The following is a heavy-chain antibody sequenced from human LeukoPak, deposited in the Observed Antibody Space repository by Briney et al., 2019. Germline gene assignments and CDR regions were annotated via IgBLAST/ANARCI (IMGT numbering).Heavy chain of an antibody. CDR1: GFTFSSYW. CDR2: IKQDGSEK. J-gene: IGHJ4*02. CDR3: AREGYCGGDCYSYYLDY. D-gene: IGHD2-21*02. V-gene: IGHV3-7*01. Sequence: PGGSLRLSCAASGFTFSSYWMSWVRQAPGKGLEWVANIKQDGSEKYYVDSVKGRFTISRDNAKNSLYLQMNSLRAEDTAVYYCAREGYCGGDCYSYYLDYWGQGTLVTVSS.